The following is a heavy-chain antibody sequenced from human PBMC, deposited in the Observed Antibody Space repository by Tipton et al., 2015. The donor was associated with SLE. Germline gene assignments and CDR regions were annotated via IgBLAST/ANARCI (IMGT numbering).Heavy chain of an antibody. CDR1: DGSISGYF. Sequence: TLSLTCNVSDGSISGYFWSWIRQPPGKGLEWIGEIIHSGIINYNPSLKSRVTISIDTSKNQFSLNLRAVTAADTAVYYCARVATAEVFDYWGQGTLVTVSS. J-gene: IGHJ4*02. V-gene: IGHV4-34*12. CDR2: IIHSGII. D-gene: IGHD2-2*01. CDR3: ARVATAEVFDY.